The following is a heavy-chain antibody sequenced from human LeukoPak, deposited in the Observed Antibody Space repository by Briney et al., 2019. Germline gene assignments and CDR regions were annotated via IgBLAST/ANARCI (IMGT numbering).Heavy chain of an antibody. CDR3: AKDGHYYGMDV. V-gene: IGHV3-9*01. J-gene: IGHJ6*02. CDR1: GFTFDDYA. CDR2: ISWNSGSI. Sequence: GRSLRLSCAASGFTFDDYAMHWVRQAPGKGLEWVSGISWNSGSIGYTDSVKGRFTISRDNAKNSLYLQMNSLRAEDTALYYCAKDGHYYGMDVWGQGTTVTVSS.